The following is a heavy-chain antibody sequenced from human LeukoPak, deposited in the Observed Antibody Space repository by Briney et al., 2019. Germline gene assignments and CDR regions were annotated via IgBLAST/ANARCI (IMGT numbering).Heavy chain of an antibody. CDR3: AREVKAAAAVYYYYYMDV. CDR1: GYTFTSYG. D-gene: IGHD6-13*01. V-gene: IGHV1-18*01. CDR2: ISAYNGNT. J-gene: IGHJ6*03. Sequence: GASVKVSCKASGYTFTSYGISWVRQAPGQGLEWMGWISAYNGNTNYAQKLQGRVTMTTDTSTSTAYMELRSLRSDDTAVYYCAREVKAAAAVYYYYYMDVWGKGTTVTVSS.